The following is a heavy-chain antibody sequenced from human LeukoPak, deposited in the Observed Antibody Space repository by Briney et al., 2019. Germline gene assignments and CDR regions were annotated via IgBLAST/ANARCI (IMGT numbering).Heavy chain of an antibody. Sequence: PSETLSLTCTVSGGSISSYYWSWIRQPDGKGLEWIGRIYTSGSTNYNPSLKSRVTMSVDTSKNQFSLKLSSVTAADTAVYYCARTPMDCSSTSCYFWFDPWGQGTLVTVSS. J-gene: IGHJ5*02. CDR3: ARTPMDCSSTSCYFWFDP. V-gene: IGHV4-4*07. CDR2: IYTSGST. CDR1: GGSISSYY. D-gene: IGHD2-2*01.